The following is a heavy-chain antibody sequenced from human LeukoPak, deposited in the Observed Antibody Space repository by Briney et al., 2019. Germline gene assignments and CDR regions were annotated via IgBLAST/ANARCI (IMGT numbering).Heavy chain of an antibody. Sequence: PSETLSLTCTVSGGSISSYYWSWIRQPPGKGLEWIGYIYYSGSTNYNPSLKSRVTISVDTSKNQFSLKLSSVTAGATAVYYCAREHSYGLDFDYWGQGTLVTVSS. CDR3: AREHSYGLDFDY. D-gene: IGHD5-18*01. J-gene: IGHJ4*02. V-gene: IGHV4-59*01. CDR2: IYYSGST. CDR1: GGSISSYY.